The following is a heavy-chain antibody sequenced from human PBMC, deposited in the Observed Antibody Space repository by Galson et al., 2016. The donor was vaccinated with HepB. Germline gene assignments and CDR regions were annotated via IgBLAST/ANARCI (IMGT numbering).Heavy chain of an antibody. J-gene: IGHJ4*02. V-gene: IGHV1-69*13. Sequence: SVKVSCKASGGTFPSYSIGWVRQAPGQGLEWMGGIIPIFGTSNYAQNFQGRLTIAADDPTGTAYMELSSLRSEDTAVYYCARGAPFTTVVASYYFDYWGLGTLVTVSS. D-gene: IGHD4-23*01. CDR2: IIPIFGTS. CDR1: GGTFPSYS. CDR3: ARGAPFTTVVASYYFDY.